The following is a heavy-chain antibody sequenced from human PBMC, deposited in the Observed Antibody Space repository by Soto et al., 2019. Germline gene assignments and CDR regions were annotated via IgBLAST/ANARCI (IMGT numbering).Heavy chain of an antibody. J-gene: IGHJ6*03. CDR1: GDSVSSNSAG. Sequence: SQTLSLTCAISGDSVSSNSAGWNWIRQTPSRGLEWLGRTYYRSKWYYTYAVSVKGRITINPDTSKNQFSLQLNSVTPEDTAVYYCARVSWDDVSAHYYMDGWGKGTTVTVSS. D-gene: IGHD1-1*01. V-gene: IGHV6-1*01. CDR3: ARVSWDDVSAHYYMDG. CDR2: TYYRSKWYY.